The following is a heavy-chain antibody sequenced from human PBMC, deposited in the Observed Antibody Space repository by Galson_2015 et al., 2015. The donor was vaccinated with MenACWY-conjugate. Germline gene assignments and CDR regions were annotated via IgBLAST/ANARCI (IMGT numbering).Heavy chain of an antibody. J-gene: IGHJ6*02. CDR2: IYSDGST. CDR1: GFTVSSSY. V-gene: IGHV3-53*01. D-gene: IGHD3-10*01. CDR3: ARDSRATTVWGLNKRKTIDYYYGMDV. Sequence: SLRLSCAVSGFTVSSSYMTWVRQAPGKGLEWVSVIYSDGSTYNADSVKGRFTISRDNSKNTVFLQMTSLRAEDTAMHYCARDSRATTVWGLNKRKTIDYYYGMDVWGQGTTVIVSS.